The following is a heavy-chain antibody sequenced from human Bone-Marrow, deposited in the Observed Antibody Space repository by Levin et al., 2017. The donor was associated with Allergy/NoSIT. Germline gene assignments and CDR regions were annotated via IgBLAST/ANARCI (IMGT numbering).Heavy chain of an antibody. CDR3: AKDQFPSTDYDSSGYDY. CDR2: ISYDGSNK. CDR1: GFTFSSYG. D-gene: IGHD3-22*01. Sequence: GGSLRLSCAASGFTFSSYGMHWVRQAPGKGLEWVAVISYDGSNKYYADSVKGRFTISRDNSKNTLYLQMNSLRAEDTAVYYCAKDQFPSTDYDSSGYDYWGQGTLVTVSS. V-gene: IGHV3-30*18. J-gene: IGHJ4*02.